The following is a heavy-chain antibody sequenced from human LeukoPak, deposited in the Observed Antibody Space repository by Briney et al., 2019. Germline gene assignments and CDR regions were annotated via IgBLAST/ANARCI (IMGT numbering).Heavy chain of an antibody. CDR1: GYSFTSYW. V-gene: IGHV5-51*01. CDR2: IYPPDSDT. J-gene: IGHJ4*02. D-gene: IGHD1-26*01. CDR3: ARPPAGATSEFDF. Sequence: HGESLKISCKGSGYSFTSYWIGWVRQMPGKGLEWMGIIYPPDSDTRYSPSFQGHATISADKSISTAYLQWSSLKASDTAMYYCARPPAGATSEFDFWGQGTLVTVSS.